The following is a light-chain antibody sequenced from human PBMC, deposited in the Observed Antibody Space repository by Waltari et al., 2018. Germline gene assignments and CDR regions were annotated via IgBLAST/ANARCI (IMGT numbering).Light chain of an antibody. V-gene: IGKV1-9*01. CDR2: AAS. CDR1: QGINIY. CDR3: QQFFAKPLT. J-gene: IGKJ4*01. Sequence: DIQLTQSPSFLSASVGDRVTITCRASQGINIYLAWYQQKPGKAPKLLIYAASTLQSGVPSRFSGSGSGTEFTLTISTLQAEDVAVYYCQQFFAKPLTFGGGTKVEIK.